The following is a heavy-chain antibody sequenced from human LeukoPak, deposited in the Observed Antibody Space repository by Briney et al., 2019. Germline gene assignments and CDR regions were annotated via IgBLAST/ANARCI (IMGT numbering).Heavy chain of an antibody. D-gene: IGHD4-17*01. CDR3: ARHASVPGDYVIEWNYYYGMDV. V-gene: IGHV4-39*01. CDR2: ILYSGST. CDR1: GGSISTTLYY. Sequence: SETLSLTCTVSGGSISTTLYYWSWIRQPPGKGLEWIGSILYSGSTYYNPSLKSRVTISVDTSKNQFSLKLSSVTAADTAVYYCARHASVPGDYVIEWNYYYGMDVWGQGTTVTVSS. J-gene: IGHJ6*02.